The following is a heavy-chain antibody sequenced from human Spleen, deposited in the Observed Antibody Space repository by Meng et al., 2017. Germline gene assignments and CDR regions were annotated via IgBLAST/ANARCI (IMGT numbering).Heavy chain of an antibody. V-gene: IGHV4-38-2*01. D-gene: IGHD3-9*01. CDR2: IYQSGST. CDR1: GYSITGSYN. J-gene: IGHJ3*02. CDR3: ARVADILTGYSLEDAFDI. Sequence: GSLRLSCAVSGYSITGSYNWGWIRQSPGKGLEWIGSIYQSGSTYYNPSLKSRVTMSADTSKNQFSLKLTSVTAADTAVYYCARVADILTGYSLEDAFDIWGQGTMVTVSS.